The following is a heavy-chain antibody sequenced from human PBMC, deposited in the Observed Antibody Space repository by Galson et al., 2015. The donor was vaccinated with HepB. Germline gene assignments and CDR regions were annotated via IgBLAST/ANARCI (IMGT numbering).Heavy chain of an antibody. J-gene: IGHJ6*04. CDR1: GYTFTSYA. CDR3: ATRDPDIVVVVGDYYYGMDV. V-gene: IGHV1-3*01. Sequence: SVKVSCKASGYTFTSYAMHWVRQAPGQRLEWMGWINAGNGNTKYSQKFQGRVTITRDTSASTAYMELSSLRSEDTAVYYCATRDPDIVVVVGDYYYGMDVWGKGTTVTVSS. D-gene: IGHD2-15*01. CDR2: INAGNGNT.